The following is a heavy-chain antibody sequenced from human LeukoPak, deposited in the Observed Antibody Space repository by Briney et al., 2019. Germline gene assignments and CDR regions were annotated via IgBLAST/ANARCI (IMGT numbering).Heavy chain of an antibody. D-gene: IGHD3-16*02. Sequence: SETLSLTCAVYGGSFSGYYWSWIRQSPGKGLEWIGEINHSGSTNYNPSLKSRVTISVDTSKNQFSLKLSSVTAADTAVYYCARIGGLSPHVVDYWGQGTLVTVSS. V-gene: IGHV4-34*01. CDR2: INHSGST. CDR1: GGSFSGYY. CDR3: ARIGGLSPHVVDY. J-gene: IGHJ4*02.